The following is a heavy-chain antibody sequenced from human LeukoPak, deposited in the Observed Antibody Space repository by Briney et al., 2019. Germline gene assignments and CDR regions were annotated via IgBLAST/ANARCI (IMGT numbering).Heavy chain of an antibody. D-gene: IGHD3-3*01. CDR2: ISGSGGST. CDR3: AKDMRDFWSGYYIGY. V-gene: IGHV3-23*01. Sequence: GGSLRLSCAASGFTFSSYAMRWVRQAPGKGLEWVSAISGSGGSTYYADSVKGRFTISRDNAKNSLYLQMNSLRAEDTALYYCAKDMRDFWSGYYIGYWGQGTLVTVSS. J-gene: IGHJ4*02. CDR1: GFTFSSYA.